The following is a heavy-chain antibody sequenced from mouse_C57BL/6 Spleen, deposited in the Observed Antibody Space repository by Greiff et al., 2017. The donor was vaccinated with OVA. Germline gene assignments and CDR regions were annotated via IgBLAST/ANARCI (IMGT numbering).Heavy chain of an antibody. CDR2: IYPGDGDT. Sequence: QVQLKESGAELVKPGASVKISCKASGYAFSSYWMNWVKQRPGKGLEWIGQIYPGDGDTNYNGKFKGKATLTADKSSSTAYMQLSSLTSEDSAVYFCARSGYYYGSSHYYAMDYWGQGTSVTVSS. D-gene: IGHD1-1*01. V-gene: IGHV1-80*01. J-gene: IGHJ4*01. CDR1: GYAFSSYW. CDR3: ARSGYYYGSSHYYAMDY.